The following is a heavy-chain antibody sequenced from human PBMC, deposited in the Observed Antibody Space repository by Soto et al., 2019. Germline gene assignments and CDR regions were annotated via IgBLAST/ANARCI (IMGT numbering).Heavy chain of an antibody. J-gene: IGHJ4*02. CDR1: GGSISSGGYY. D-gene: IGHD2-15*01. CDR2: IYYSGST. V-gene: IGHV4-31*03. CDR3: ATTALGYCSGGSCYTNDY. Sequence: QVQLQESGPGLVKPSQTLSLTCTVSGGSISSGGYYWSWIRQHPGKGLEWIGYIYYSGSTYYNPYLKSRVTISVDTSKNQFSLKLSSGTAADTAVYYCATTALGYCSGGSCYTNDYWGQGTLVTVSS.